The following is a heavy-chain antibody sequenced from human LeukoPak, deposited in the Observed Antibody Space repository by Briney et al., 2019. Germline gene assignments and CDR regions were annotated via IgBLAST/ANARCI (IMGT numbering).Heavy chain of an antibody. Sequence: GASVKVSCKASGYTFTSYYMHWVRQAPGQGLEWMGIINPSGGSTSYAQKFQGRVTMTRDTSTTTVYMELSSLRSEDTAVYSCARDWAFGVDFDYWGQGTLVTASS. J-gene: IGHJ4*02. CDR1: GYTFTSYY. CDR3: ARDWAFGVDFDY. D-gene: IGHD3-16*01. CDR2: INPSGGST. V-gene: IGHV1-46*01.